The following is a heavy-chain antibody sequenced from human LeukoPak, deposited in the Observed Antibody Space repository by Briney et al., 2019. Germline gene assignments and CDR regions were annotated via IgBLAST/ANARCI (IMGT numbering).Heavy chain of an antibody. V-gene: IGHV3-23*01. CDR1: GFTFNTHA. D-gene: IGHD3-16*01. CDR3: AKGGLRFGYSFGA. CDR2: ISDTGELT. J-gene: IGHJ5*02. Sequence: GGTLRLSCTASGFTFNTHALSWVRQAPGKGLEWVAAISDTGELTYSAASVRGRFATSRDNSKNTVLMQMSRLRAEDTALYYCAKGGLRFGYSFGAWGQGTLVTVSS.